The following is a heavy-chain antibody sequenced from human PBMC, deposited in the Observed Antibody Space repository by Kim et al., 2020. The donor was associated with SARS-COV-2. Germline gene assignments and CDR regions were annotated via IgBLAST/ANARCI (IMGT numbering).Heavy chain of an antibody. Sequence: SETLSLTCTVSGGSISSGGYYWSWIRQHPGKGLEWIGYIYYSGSTYYNPSLKSRVTISVDTSKNQFSLKLSSVTAADTAVYYCARGVTPYYSDYWGQGTLVTVSS. CDR2: IYYSGST. J-gene: IGHJ4*02. D-gene: IGHD2-21*02. V-gene: IGHV4-31*03. CDR1: GGSISSGGYY. CDR3: ARGVTPYYSDY.